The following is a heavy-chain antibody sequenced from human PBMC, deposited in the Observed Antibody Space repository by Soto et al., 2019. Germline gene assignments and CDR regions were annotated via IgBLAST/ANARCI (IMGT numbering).Heavy chain of an antibody. V-gene: IGHV3-30-3*01. D-gene: IGHD6-19*01. CDR2: VSYDESNK. CDR1: GFSLSDYA. J-gene: IGHJ4*02. Sequence: QVQLVESGGGVVQPGGSLRLSCAASGFSLSDYAMHWVRQAPGKGLEWVASVSYDESNKYYTESVKGRFSISRDTSKNTLSLQMDTLRPVDTAAYYWARDGPLPYTSGWDVVMLDQWGQGTLVTVS. CDR3: ARDGPLPYTSGWDVVMLDQ.